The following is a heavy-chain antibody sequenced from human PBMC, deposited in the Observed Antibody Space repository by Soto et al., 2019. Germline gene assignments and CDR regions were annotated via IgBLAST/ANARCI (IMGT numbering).Heavy chain of an antibody. J-gene: IGHJ4*02. V-gene: IGHV3-9*01. CDR1: GFTFDDYA. CDR3: AKARGWELLTYYFDY. CDR2: ISWNSGSI. Sequence: GGSLRLSCAASGFTFDDYAMHWVRQAPGKGLEWVSGISWNSGSIGYADSVKGRFTISRDNAKNSLYLQMNSLRAEDTALYYCAKARGWELLTYYFDYWGQGTLVTVSS. D-gene: IGHD1-26*01.